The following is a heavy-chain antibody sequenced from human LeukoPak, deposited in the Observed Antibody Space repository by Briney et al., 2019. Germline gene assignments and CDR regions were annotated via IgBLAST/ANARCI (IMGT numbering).Heavy chain of an antibody. J-gene: IGHJ4*02. Sequence: PGGSLRLSCAASGFTFSSYWMSWVRQAPGKGLEWVSAISGSGGSTYYADSVKGRFTISRDNSKNTLYLQMNSLRAEDTAVYYCAEDRLIAAAGQDWGQGTLVTVSS. CDR3: AEDRLIAAAGQD. CDR1: GFTFSSYW. D-gene: IGHD6-13*01. CDR2: ISGSGGST. V-gene: IGHV3-23*01.